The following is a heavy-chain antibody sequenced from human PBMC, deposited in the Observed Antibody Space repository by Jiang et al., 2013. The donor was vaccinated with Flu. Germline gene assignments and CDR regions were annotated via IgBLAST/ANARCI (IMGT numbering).Heavy chain of an antibody. V-gene: IGHV5-51*01. D-gene: IGHD1-26*01. Sequence: MPGKGLEWMGIIFPGDSDTRYSPSFQGQVTISADKSISTAYLQWSSLKASDTAMYYCARSASGRYGGGYYGLDVWGQGTTVTVSS. J-gene: IGHJ6*02. CDR2: IFPGDSDT. CDR3: ARSASGRYGGGYYGLDV.